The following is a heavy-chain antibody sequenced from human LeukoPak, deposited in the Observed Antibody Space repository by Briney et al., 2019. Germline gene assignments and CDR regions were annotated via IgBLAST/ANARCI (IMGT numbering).Heavy chain of an antibody. D-gene: IGHD4-17*01. CDR1: GFTFSSYE. Sequence: GGSLRLSCAASGFTFSSYEMNWVRQAPGKGLEWVSYISSSGSTIYYADSVKGRFTISRDNAKNSLDLQMNSLRAEDTAVYYCAPPTVTTGYWGQGTLVTVSS. J-gene: IGHJ4*02. CDR2: ISSSGSTI. CDR3: APPTVTTGY. V-gene: IGHV3-48*03.